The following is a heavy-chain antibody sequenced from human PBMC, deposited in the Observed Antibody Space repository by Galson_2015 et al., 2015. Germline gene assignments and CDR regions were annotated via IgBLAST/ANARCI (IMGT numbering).Heavy chain of an antibody. V-gene: IGHV3-23*01. CDR1: GFTFSSYA. CDR2: ISGSGGGT. Sequence: SLRLSCAASGFTFSSYAMSWLRQAPGKGLEWVSAISGSGGGTYYADSVKGRFTISRDNSKNTLYLQMSSLRAEDTAVYYCANSGTGSGLYYFYRDVWGKGTTVTVPS. CDR3: ANSGTGSGLYYFYRDV. D-gene: IGHD3/OR15-3a*01. J-gene: IGHJ6*03.